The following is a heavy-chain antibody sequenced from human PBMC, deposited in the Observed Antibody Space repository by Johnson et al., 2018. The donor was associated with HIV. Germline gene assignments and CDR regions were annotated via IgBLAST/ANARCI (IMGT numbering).Heavy chain of an antibody. CDR2: ISSSSDII. CDR1: GFTFRGYE. Sequence: VQLVESGGGLIQPGGSLRLSCAASGFTFRGYEMNWVRQAPGMGLEWISYISSSSDIIYYADSVKGRFTISRDNSKNTLYLQMNSLRAEDTSVYYCARDRGIAVAGTGAFDIWCQGTMVTVSS. V-gene: IGHV3-48*03. D-gene: IGHD6-19*01. J-gene: IGHJ3*02. CDR3: ARDRGIAVAGTGAFDI.